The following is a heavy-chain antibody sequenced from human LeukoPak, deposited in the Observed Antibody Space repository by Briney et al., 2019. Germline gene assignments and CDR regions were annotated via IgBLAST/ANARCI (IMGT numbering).Heavy chain of an antibody. CDR1: GGTFSSYA. J-gene: IGHJ5*02. CDR3: ARGGGAYCGGDCYRNWYDP. CDR2: FIPIFGTA. V-gene: IGHV1-69*05. Sequence: GASVKVSCKASGGTFSSYAISWVRQAPGQGLEWMGGFIPIFGTANYAQKFQGRVTITTDESTSTAYMELSSLRSGDTAVYYCARGGGAYCGGDCYRNWYDPGGQGTLVTVSS. D-gene: IGHD2-21*02.